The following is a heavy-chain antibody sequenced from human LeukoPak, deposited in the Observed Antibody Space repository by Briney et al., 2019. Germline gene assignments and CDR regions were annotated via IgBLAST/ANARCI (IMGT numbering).Heavy chain of an antibody. D-gene: IGHD3-16*01. J-gene: IGHJ3*02. V-gene: IGHV1-2*02. Sequence: ASVKVSCKASGYTFTGYYMHWVRQAPGQGLEWMGWINPNSGGTNYAQKFQGRVTMTRDTSISTAYMELSRLRSDDTAVYYCARDWGHSDAFDIWGQGTMVTVSS. CDR2: INPNSGGT. CDR3: ARDWGHSDAFDI. CDR1: GYTFTGYY.